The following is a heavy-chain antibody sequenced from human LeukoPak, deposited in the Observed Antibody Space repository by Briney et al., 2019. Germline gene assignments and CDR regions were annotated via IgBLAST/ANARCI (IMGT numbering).Heavy chain of an antibody. J-gene: IGHJ4*02. D-gene: IGHD1-7*01. V-gene: IGHV3-30*03. CDR3: ARDSGTTLDY. Sequence: GRSLRVSCAASGFTFSSYGMHWVRQAPGKGLEWVAVISYDGSNKYYADSVKGRFTISRDNAKNSLYLQMNSLRAEDTAVYYCARDSGTTLDYWGQGTLVTVSS. CDR1: GFTFSSYG. CDR2: ISYDGSNK.